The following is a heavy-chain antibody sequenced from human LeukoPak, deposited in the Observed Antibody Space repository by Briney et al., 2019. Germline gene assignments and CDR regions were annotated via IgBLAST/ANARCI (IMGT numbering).Heavy chain of an antibody. Sequence: GGTLRLSCAASGFTFSTYAMSWVREAPGKGLEWVSALSPSGGITYYEDSVKGRFTISRDNSKNTLYLQMNSLRAEDTAVYYCARGVNYFVLEYWGQGTLVTVSS. J-gene: IGHJ4*02. D-gene: IGHD3-10*02. CDR3: ARGVNYFVLEY. CDR1: GFTFSTYA. V-gene: IGHV3-23*01. CDR2: LSPSGGIT.